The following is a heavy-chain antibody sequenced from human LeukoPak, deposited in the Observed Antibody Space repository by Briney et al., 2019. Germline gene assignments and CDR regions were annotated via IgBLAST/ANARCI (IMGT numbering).Heavy chain of an antibody. D-gene: IGHD3-22*01. CDR3: ARGPYSYDSSGAFDI. CDR1: GGSISSGSYY. CDR2: IYTSGST. Sequence: SETLSLTCTVSGGSISSGSYYWSWIRQPAGKGLEWIGRIYTSGSTNYNPSLKSRVTISADTSKNQFSLKLSSVTAADTAVYFCARGPYSYDSSGAFDIWGQGTMVTVSS. V-gene: IGHV4-61*02. J-gene: IGHJ3*02.